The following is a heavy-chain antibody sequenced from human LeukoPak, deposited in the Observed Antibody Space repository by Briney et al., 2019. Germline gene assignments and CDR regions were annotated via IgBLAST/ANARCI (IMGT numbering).Heavy chain of an antibody. CDR3: ARQRLHCSGGSCQRIWFDP. V-gene: IGHV4-39*01. D-gene: IGHD2-15*01. J-gene: IGHJ5*02. CDR1: GGSISSSSYY. Sequence: PSETLSLTCTVSGGSISSSSYYWGWIRQPPGKGLEGIGSIYYSGSTYYNPSLKSRVTISVDTSKNQFSLKLSSVTAADTAVYYCARQRLHCSGGSCQRIWFDPWGQGTLVTVSS. CDR2: IYYSGST.